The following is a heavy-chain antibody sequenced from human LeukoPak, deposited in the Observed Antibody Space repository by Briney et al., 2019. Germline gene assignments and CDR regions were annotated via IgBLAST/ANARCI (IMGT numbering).Heavy chain of an antibody. V-gene: IGHV3-30*02. D-gene: IGHD3-10*01. CDR3: ARDSSMLRGPLVIYYFDF. Sequence: GGSLRLSCAASGFSFGSYAIHWVRQAPGKGLEWVTFIRFDGNNKYYADSVKGRFTISRDNSKNTLSLQMNSLRVEDTAVYYCARDSSMLRGPLVIYYFDFWGQGTLVTVSS. CDR1: GFSFGSYA. J-gene: IGHJ4*02. CDR2: IRFDGNNK.